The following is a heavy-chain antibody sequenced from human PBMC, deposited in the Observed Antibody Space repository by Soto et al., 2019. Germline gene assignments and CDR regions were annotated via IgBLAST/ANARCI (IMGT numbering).Heavy chain of an antibody. CDR3: ARGPSGDKVHY. V-gene: IGHV4-30-4*01. J-gene: IGHJ4*02. CDR2: IFDSGTT. Sequence: SETLSLTCTVSGGSISSGVYYWSWIRQPPGEGLEWIGHIFDSGTTYTNPSLRSQVAISLDTSKNHFSLTLSSVTAADTAVYYCARGPSGDKVHYWGQGALVTVSS. CDR1: GGSISSGVYY. D-gene: IGHD7-27*01.